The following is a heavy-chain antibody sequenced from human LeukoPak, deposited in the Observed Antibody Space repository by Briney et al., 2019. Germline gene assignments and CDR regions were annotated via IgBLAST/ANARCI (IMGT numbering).Heavy chain of an antibody. CDR3: AKDRTVTTVYFDY. J-gene: IGHJ4*02. CDR1: SLTVSSYA. CDR2: ISGASGYT. Sequence: GGSLRLSRASASLTVSSYAMSWVRQAPGKGLEWVSSISGASGYTYYTDSVKGRITIDRDNSKNTLYLQMNSLRADDTAVYYCAKDRTVTTVYFDYWGQGTLVTVSS. D-gene: IGHD4-17*01. V-gene: IGHV3-23*01.